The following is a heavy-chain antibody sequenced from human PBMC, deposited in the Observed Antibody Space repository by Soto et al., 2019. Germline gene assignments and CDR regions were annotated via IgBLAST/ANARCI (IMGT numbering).Heavy chain of an antibody. D-gene: IGHD6-19*01. CDR1: VGSCSSYY. Sequence: SETLSLTCAVSVGSCSSYYGTWIRQTAGKGLEWIGRINTSGSANYNPSLKSRITLSVDTSKKEFSLKLTSVTAEDTAVYFCARDRGIGVADYFDYWGQGTLVTVSS. CDR2: INTSGSA. CDR3: ARDRGIGVADYFDY. J-gene: IGHJ4*02. V-gene: IGHV4-4*07.